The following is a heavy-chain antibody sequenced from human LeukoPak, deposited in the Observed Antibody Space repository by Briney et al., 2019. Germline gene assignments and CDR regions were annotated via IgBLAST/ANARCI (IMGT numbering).Heavy chain of an antibody. Sequence: ASVKVSCKTSGYSFTSYYIHWVRQAPGQGLEWMRWINPSSGGTEYAQKFQGRVTMTGDTSISTAYMELSRLRSDDTAVYYCARDRGSSWYVDYWGRGTLVTVSS. D-gene: IGHD6-13*01. CDR3: ARDRGSSWYVDY. V-gene: IGHV1-2*02. CDR1: GYSFTSYY. CDR2: INPSSGGT. J-gene: IGHJ4*02.